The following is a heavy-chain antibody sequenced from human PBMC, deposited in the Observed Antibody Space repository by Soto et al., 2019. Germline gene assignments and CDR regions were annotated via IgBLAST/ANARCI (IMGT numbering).Heavy chain of an antibody. D-gene: IGHD5-12*01. Sequence: QVQLVQSGAEVKKPGSSVKVSCKASGGTFSSYAISWVRQAPGQGLEWMGGIIPIFGTANYAQKFQGRVTITADESTSTAYMELSRLRSEDKAVYYCARDMATIRGAYYYYGMDDWGQGTTVTVSS. J-gene: IGHJ6*02. V-gene: IGHV1-69*01. CDR2: IIPIFGTA. CDR1: GGTFSSYA. CDR3: ARDMATIRGAYYYYGMDD.